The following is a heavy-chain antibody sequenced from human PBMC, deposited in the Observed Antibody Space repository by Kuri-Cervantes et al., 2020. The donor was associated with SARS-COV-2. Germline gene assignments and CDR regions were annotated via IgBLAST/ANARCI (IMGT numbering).Heavy chain of an antibody. Sequence: GESLKISCAASGFTFRCYAMTWVRQAPGKGLEWVSVISGSGETLHYADSVQGRFTISRDNSKKMLYLQMKSLRAEDTATYYCALEIMSFFGMDVWGQGTTVTVSS. D-gene: IGHD2-8*01. CDR3: ALEIMSFFGMDV. CDR2: ISGSGETL. J-gene: IGHJ6*02. CDR1: GFTFRCYA. V-gene: IGHV3-23*01.